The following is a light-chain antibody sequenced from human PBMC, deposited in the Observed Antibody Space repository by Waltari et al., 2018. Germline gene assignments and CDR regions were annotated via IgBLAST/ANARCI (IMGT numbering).Light chain of an antibody. CDR1: QSISVSW. J-gene: IGKJ4*01. CDR2: GAS. V-gene: IGKV3-20*01. CDR3: QQYDASSVT. Sequence: EIVLTQSPGTLSLSPGERATLSCRASQSISVSWLAWYQQKPGQAPRLLMYGASSRTTAIPDRFSGSGSGTDFTLTISRLEPEDFAVYYCQQYDASSVTFGGGTKVEIK.